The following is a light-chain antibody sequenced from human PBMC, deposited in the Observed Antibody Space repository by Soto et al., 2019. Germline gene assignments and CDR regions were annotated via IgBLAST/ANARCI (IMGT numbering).Light chain of an antibody. CDR2: GAS. Sequence: EIVMTQSPATLSVSPGERATLSCRASQSVSSNLAWYQQKPGQAPRLLIYGASTRATGIPARFSGSGSGTEFTLTISSLQYEDFAVYYCQQYNNLPGITFGGGTKVEIK. CDR1: QSVSSN. CDR3: QQYNNLPGIT. J-gene: IGKJ4*01. V-gene: IGKV3-15*01.